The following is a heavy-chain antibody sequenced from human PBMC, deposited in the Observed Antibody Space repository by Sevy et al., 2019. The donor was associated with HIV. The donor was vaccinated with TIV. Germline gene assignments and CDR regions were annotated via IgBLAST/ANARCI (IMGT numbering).Heavy chain of an antibody. Sequence: GGSLRLSCAASGFTFSSYGMHWVRQAPGKGLEWVAFIRYDGSNKYYADSVKGRFTISRDNSKNTLYLQMNSLRAEDTAVYYCAKDPYYYGSGSFITLFDYWGQGTLVTVSS. CDR1: GFTFSSYG. V-gene: IGHV3-30*02. CDR2: IRYDGSNK. D-gene: IGHD3-10*01. CDR3: AKDPYYYGSGSFITLFDY. J-gene: IGHJ4*02.